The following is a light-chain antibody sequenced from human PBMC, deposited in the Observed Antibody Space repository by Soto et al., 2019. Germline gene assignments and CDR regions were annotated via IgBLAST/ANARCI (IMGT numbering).Light chain of an antibody. CDR3: QSYDSTLSARYV. CDR1: SSNIGAGYD. J-gene: IGLJ1*01. V-gene: IGLV1-40*01. CDR2: GNT. Sequence: QSVLTQPTSVSGAPGQRVNISCTGSSSNIGAGYDVHWYQQRPGTAPKLLIFGNTNRHSGVPDRFSGSKSGTSASLAITGLQAEDEGDYYCQSYDSTLSARYVCGTGTKLTVL.